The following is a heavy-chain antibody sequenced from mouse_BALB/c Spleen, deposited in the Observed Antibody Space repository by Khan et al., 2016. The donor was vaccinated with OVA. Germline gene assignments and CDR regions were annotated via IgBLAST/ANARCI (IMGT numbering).Heavy chain of an antibody. J-gene: IGHJ3*01. D-gene: IGHD2-4*01. CDR1: GDSITSDY. V-gene: IGHV3-8*02. CDR3: ARYDYDYVGAFAY. Sequence: EVQLQESGPSLVKPSQTLSLTCSVTGDSITSDYWNWIRKFPGNKLEYMGYISYSGSTYYNPSHKSRISITRDTSKNQYYLQLNSVTTEDTATYYGARYDYDYVGAFAYWGQGTLVTVSA. CDR2: ISYSGST.